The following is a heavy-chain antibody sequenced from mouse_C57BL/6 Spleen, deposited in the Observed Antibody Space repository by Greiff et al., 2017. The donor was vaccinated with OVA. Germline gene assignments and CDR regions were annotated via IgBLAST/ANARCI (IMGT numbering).Heavy chain of an antibody. V-gene: IGHV1-64*01. CDR3: ARGDYDGGHWFAY. CDR2: IHPNSGST. Sequence: QVHVKQPGAELVKPGASVKLSCKASGYTFTSYWMYWVKQRPGQGLEWIGMIHPNSGSTNYNEKFKRKATLTVDKSSRTAYMPLSSLTSEDSAVYYRARGDYDGGHWFAYWGQGTLVTVSA. J-gene: IGHJ3*01. D-gene: IGHD2-4*01. CDR1: GYTFTSYW.